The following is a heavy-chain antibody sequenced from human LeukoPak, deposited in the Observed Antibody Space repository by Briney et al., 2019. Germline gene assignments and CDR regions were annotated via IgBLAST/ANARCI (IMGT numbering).Heavy chain of an antibody. J-gene: IGHJ4*02. Sequence: HPGGSLRLSCAASGFTFCSYGMHWVRQAPGKGLEWVAVISYDGSNKYYADSVKGRFTISRDNSKNTLYLQMNSLRAEDTAVYYCAKAMYGDYVESLDYWGQGTLVTVSS. D-gene: IGHD4-17*01. CDR2: ISYDGSNK. CDR1: GFTFCSYG. CDR3: AKAMYGDYVESLDY. V-gene: IGHV3-30*18.